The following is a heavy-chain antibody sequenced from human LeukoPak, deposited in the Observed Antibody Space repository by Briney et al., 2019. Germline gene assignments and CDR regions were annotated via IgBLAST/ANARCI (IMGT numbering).Heavy chain of an antibody. CDR2: ISGSGGST. D-gene: IGHD2-15*01. V-gene: IGHV3-23*01. CDR3: AKGIAPSYYYFDY. CDR1: GFTFSSYA. Sequence: GGSLRLSCAASGFTFSSYAMSWVRQAPGKGLEWVSAISGSGGSTYYADSVKGRFTISRDNSKNTLYLQMNSLRAEDTTVYYCAKGIAPSYYYFDYWGQGTLVTVSS. J-gene: IGHJ4*02.